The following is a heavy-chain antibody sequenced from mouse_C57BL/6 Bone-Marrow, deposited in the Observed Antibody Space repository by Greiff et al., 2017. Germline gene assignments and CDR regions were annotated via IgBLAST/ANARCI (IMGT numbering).Heavy chain of an antibody. V-gene: IGHV1-82*01. CDR1: GYAFSSSW. CDR3: ASYYYGSSSWYFNV. D-gene: IGHD1-1*01. J-gene: IGHJ1*03. CDR2: IYPGDGDT. Sequence: QVQLQQSGPELVKPGASVKISCKASGYAFSSSWMNWVKQRPGTGLEWIGRIYPGDGDTNYNGKFKGKATLPADKPSSTAYMQLSSRTSEDSAAYFCASYYYGSSSWYFNVWGTGTTVTVSS.